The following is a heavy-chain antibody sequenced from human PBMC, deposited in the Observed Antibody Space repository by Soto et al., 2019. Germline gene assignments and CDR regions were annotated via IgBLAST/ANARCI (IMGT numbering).Heavy chain of an antibody. CDR2: INQDGSET. CDR3: ARGSAILGVPVNDF. V-gene: IGHV3-7*01. D-gene: IGHD3-3*01. Sequence: EVQLVESGGGLVQPGGSLRLSCAASGFTFSNYWTSWVRQAPGKGLEWVASINQDGSETYYVDSVRGRFTISRDNAQISLSSLLNSLRAGDTAVYYGARGSAILGVPVNDFCGQGTLVTVSS. J-gene: IGHJ4*02. CDR1: GFTFSNYW.